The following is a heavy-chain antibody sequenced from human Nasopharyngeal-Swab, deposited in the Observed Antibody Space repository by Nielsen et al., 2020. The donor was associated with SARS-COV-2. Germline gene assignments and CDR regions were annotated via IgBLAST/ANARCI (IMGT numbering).Heavy chain of an antibody. J-gene: IGHJ4*02. CDR3: ARNPGAFFDY. CDR2: ISGSGGST. Sequence: GGQAPGKGLEWGSAISGSGGSTYYADSVKGRFTISRDNSKNTLYLQMNSLRAEDTAVYYCARNPGAFFDYWGQGTLVTVSS. D-gene: IGHD1-26*01. V-gene: IGHV3-23*01.